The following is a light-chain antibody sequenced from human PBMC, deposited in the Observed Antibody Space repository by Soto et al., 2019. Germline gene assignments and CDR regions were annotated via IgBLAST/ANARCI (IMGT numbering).Light chain of an antibody. V-gene: IGLV2-14*03. CDR1: SNDVGGHDF. J-gene: IGLJ1*01. Sequence: QSVLTQPPSASGSPGQSVTISCTGTSNDVGGHDFVAWHQQHPGKGPRLMIYDVSNRPSGVPNRFSGSKSGTTASLTISGLQDEGEADYYCISYTDSSTFVFGTGTKVTVL. CDR3: ISYTDSSTFV. CDR2: DVS.